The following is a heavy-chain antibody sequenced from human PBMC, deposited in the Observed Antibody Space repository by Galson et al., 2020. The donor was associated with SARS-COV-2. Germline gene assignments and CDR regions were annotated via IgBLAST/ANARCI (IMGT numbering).Heavy chain of an antibody. J-gene: IGHJ4*02. CDR2: IHYTATT. V-gene: IGHV4-30-4*08. CDR1: GGSVSSGDNH. Sequence: ETSETLSLTCSVSGGSVSSGDNHWSWLRQPPGKGLEWIGYIHYTATTYYNPSLKRRITISRHSSENRFPLRLTSVTAADTADYYCARARREELLWFGVPRGYFFDSWGQGSLGTVSS. CDR3: ARARREELLWFGVPRGYFFDS. D-gene: IGHD3-10*01.